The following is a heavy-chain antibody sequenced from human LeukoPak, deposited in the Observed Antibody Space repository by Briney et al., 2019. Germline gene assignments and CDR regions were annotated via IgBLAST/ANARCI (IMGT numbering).Heavy chain of an antibody. CDR2: INAGNGNT. Sequence: ASVKVSCKASGYTFTSYAMHWVRQAPGQRLEWMGWINAGNGNTKYSQKFQGRVTITRDTSASTAYMELSSLRSDDTAVYYCGASRFLEWFGYWGQGTLVTVSS. CDR3: GASRFLEWFGY. D-gene: IGHD3-3*01. V-gene: IGHV1-3*01. J-gene: IGHJ4*02. CDR1: GYTFTSYA.